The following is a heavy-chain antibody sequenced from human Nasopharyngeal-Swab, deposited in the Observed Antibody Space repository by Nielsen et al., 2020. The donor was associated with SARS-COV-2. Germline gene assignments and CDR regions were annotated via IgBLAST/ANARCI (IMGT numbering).Heavy chain of an antibody. D-gene: IGHD4/OR15-4a*01. CDR2: ISGSGGST. Sequence: GESLKISCAASGFTFSSYAMSWVRQAPGKGLEWVSAISGSGGSTYYADPVKGRFTIPRDNSKNTLSLQMNSLRAEDTAVYYCTRPGLSGAEGSWGQGTLVTVSS. CDR1: GFTFSSYA. CDR3: TRPGLSGAEGS. V-gene: IGHV3-23*01. J-gene: IGHJ5*02.